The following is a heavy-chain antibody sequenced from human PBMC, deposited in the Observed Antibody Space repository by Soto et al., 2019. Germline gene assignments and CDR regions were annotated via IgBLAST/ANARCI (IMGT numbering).Heavy chain of an antibody. Sequence: GASVKVSCKASGGTFSSYAISWVRQAPGQGLEWMGGIIPIFGTANYAQKFQGRVTITADESTSTAYMELSSLRSEDTAVYYCARDSGMIRGSYGVDVWGPGTTVTVSS. V-gene: IGHV1-69*13. D-gene: IGHD3-10*01. CDR3: ARDSGMIRGSYGVDV. CDR1: GGTFSSYA. CDR2: IIPIFGTA. J-gene: IGHJ6*02.